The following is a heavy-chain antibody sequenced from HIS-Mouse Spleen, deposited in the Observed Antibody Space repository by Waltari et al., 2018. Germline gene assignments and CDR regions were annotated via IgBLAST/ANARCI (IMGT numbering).Heavy chain of an antibody. Sequence: GGLVQPGRSLRLSCAASGFTFDDYAMHWVRQAPGKGLEWVSGISWNSGSIGYADSVKGRFTISRDNAKNSLYLQMNSLRAEDTALCYCAKKDPLTGDFDYWGQGTLVTVSS. V-gene: IGHV3-9*01. CDR3: AKKDPLTGDFDY. D-gene: IGHD7-27*01. CDR2: ISWNSGSI. J-gene: IGHJ4*02. CDR1: GFTFDDYA.